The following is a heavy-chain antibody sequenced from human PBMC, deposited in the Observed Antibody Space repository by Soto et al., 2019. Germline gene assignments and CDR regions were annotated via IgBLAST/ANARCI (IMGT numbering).Heavy chain of an antibody. CDR3: SLSRNLITEDVQVGEFDY. Sequence: QITLKASGPTLVKPTQTLTLTCTFSGFALTTDGVGVGWVRQPPREALEWLALIYWDDDERYRPSLKTRLTITKDTSNHQVFLINSNMDAVESETHYCSLSRNLITEDVQVGEFDYWGQGNLVTVSS. CDR1: GFALTTDGVG. D-gene: IGHD3-16*01. CDR2: IYWDDDE. J-gene: IGHJ4*02. V-gene: IGHV2-5*02.